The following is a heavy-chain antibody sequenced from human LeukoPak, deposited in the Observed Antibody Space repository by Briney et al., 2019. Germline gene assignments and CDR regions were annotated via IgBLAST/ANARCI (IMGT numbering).Heavy chain of an antibody. CDR3: ARWGYYDSSGYSSDAFDI. V-gene: IGHV4-59*11. Sequence: PSETLSLTCTVSGGSISSHYWSWIRQPPGKGLEWIGYIYYSGSTNYNPSLKSRVTMSVDTSKNQFSLKLSSVTAADTAVYYCARWGYYDSSGYSSDAFDIWGQGTMVTVSS. CDR2: IYYSGST. CDR1: GGSISSHY. J-gene: IGHJ3*02. D-gene: IGHD3-22*01.